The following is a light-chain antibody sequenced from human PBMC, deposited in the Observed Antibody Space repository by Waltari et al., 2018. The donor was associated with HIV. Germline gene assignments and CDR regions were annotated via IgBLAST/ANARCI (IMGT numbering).Light chain of an antibody. Sequence: QSALTQPASVSGSPGQSFTISCTGTNSDVGSYNLVSWYQQHPDKAPKLMIYEGSKRPSGVSNRFSGSKSGNTASLTISGLQAEDEADYYCCSYAGSNTFVFGTGTKVTVL. CDR3: CSYAGSNTFV. V-gene: IGLV2-23*03. J-gene: IGLJ1*01. CDR2: EGS. CDR1: NSDVGSYNL.